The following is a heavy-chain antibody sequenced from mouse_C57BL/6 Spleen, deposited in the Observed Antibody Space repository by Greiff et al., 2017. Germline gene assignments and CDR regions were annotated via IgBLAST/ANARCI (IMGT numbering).Heavy chain of an antibody. V-gene: IGHV5-17*01. CDR1: GFTFSDYG. CDR2: ISSGSSTI. D-gene: IGHD1-1*01. Sequence: EVKLMESGGGLVKPGGSLKLSCAASGFTFSDYGMHWVRQAPEKGLEWVAYISSGSSTIYYADTVKGRFTISRDNAKNTLFLQMTSLRSEDTAMXYCARQDYGRAMDYWGQGTSVTVSS. J-gene: IGHJ4*01. CDR3: ARQDYGRAMDY.